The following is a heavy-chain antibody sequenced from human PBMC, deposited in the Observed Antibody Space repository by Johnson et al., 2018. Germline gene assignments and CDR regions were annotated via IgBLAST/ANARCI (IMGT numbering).Heavy chain of an antibody. CDR1: GFSFSSYN. CDR2: ISTTGTTI. V-gene: IGHV3-48*01. D-gene: IGHD3-10*01. CDR3: ARDREEYSYGTLFYDYYYMDV. Sequence: VQLVESGGGLVQPGGSLRLSCAASGFSFSSYNMNWVRQAPGKGLQWVSYISTTGTTIYYADSVKGRFTLSRDNAKNSLYLQMNSLRAGDTAGSYVARDREEYSYGTLFYDYYYMDVWGKGATVTVSS. J-gene: IGHJ6*03.